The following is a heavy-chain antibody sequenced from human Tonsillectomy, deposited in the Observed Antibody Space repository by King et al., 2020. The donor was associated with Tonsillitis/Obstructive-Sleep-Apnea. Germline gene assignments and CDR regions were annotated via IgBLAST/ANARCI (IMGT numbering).Heavy chain of an antibody. Sequence: VQLVESGGGLVQPGGSLRLSCAASGFTFSSYEMNWVRQAPGKGLEWVSYISSSGSTIYYADSVKGRFTISRDNAKNSLYLQMNSLRAEDTAVYYCAGLCGGDCYSPNDAFDIWGQGTMVTVSS. CDR1: GFTFSSYE. J-gene: IGHJ3*02. D-gene: IGHD2-21*02. CDR2: ISSSGSTI. CDR3: AGLCGGDCYSPNDAFDI. V-gene: IGHV3-48*03.